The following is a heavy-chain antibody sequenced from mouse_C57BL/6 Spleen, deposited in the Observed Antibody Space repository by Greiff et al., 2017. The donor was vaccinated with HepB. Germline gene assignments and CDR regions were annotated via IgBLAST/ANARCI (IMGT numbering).Heavy chain of an antibody. J-gene: IGHJ4*01. Sequence: EVQGVESGEGLVKPGGSLKLSCAASGFTFSSYAMSWVRQTPEKRLEWVAYISSGGDYIYYADTVKGRFTISRDNARNTLYLQMSSLKSEDTAMYYCTRGGGNFDYYAMDYWGQGTSVTVSS. CDR1: GFTFSSYA. V-gene: IGHV5-9-1*02. D-gene: IGHD2-1*01. CDR3: TRGGGNFDYYAMDY. CDR2: ISSGGDYI.